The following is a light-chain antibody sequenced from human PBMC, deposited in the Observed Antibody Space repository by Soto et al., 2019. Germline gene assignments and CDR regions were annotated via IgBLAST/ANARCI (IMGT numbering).Light chain of an antibody. CDR1: SSDVGGYDY. CDR2: DVT. Sequence: QSALTQPRSVSGSPGQSVTITCTGTSSDVGGYDYVSWCQQHTGKAPKLIIYDVTKRPSGVPDRFSGSKSGITASLTISGLQAEDEADYYCSSYAGSYTWVFGGGTQLTVL. V-gene: IGLV2-11*01. J-gene: IGLJ2*01. CDR3: SSYAGSYTWV.